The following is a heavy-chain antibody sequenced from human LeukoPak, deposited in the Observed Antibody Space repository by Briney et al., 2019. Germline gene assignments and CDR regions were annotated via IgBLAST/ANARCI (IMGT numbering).Heavy chain of an antibody. J-gene: IGHJ4*02. CDR2: IYIGGRT. Sequence: GGSLRLSCAASGFTVSSNYMSWVRQAPGKGLEWVSVIYIGGRTYYADSVKGRFTISRDNSKNTLYLQMNSLRAEDTAVYYCAKDLVDFYDSSGYYRWGQGTLVTVSS. CDR1: GFTVSSNY. CDR3: AKDLVDFYDSSGYYR. V-gene: IGHV3-66*01. D-gene: IGHD3-22*01.